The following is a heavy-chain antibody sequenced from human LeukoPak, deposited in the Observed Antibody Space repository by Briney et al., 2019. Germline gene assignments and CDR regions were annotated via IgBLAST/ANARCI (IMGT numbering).Heavy chain of an antibody. D-gene: IGHD5-18*01. V-gene: IGHV4-39*07. CDR2: IYYSGST. CDR1: GGSISSSSYY. Sequence: PSETLSLTCIVSGGSISSSSYYWGWIRQPPGKGLEWIGSIYYSGSTYYNPSLKSRVTISVDTSKNQFSLKLSSVTAADTAVYYCARVFGSYGYMDVWGKGTTVTVSS. J-gene: IGHJ6*03. CDR3: ARVFGSYGYMDV.